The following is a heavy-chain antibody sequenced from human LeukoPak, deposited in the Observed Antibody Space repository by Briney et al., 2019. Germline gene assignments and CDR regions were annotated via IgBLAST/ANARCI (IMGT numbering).Heavy chain of an antibody. D-gene: IGHD3-10*01. CDR1: RFKFSGYA. V-gene: IGHV3-23*01. J-gene: IGHJ1*01. CDR2: FSGSGGRT. Sequence: GGSLRLPCSAARFKFSGYAMSWVGKAPGRGREGVSVFSGSGGRTFYAAAVKGRFTISRDNSKNTLFLQMHSLSVEDTAVYFCAKGPLSFGELTVKYLQDWGRAPWSPSPQ. CDR3: AKGPLSFGELTVKYLQD.